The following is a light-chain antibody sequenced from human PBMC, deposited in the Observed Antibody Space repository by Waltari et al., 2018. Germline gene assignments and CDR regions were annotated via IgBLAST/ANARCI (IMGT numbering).Light chain of an antibody. CDR3: QQYNGYSGT. CDR2: KAS. J-gene: IGKJ2*01. Sequence: DIQMTESPSTPSASVGDRVTITCRASQSLSSWLAWYQQKPGKAPRRLIYKASTLESGVPSRFSGSGSGTDYTLTISSLQPDDFAIYYCQQYNGYSGTFGQGTKLEIK. CDR1: QSLSSW. V-gene: IGKV1-5*03.